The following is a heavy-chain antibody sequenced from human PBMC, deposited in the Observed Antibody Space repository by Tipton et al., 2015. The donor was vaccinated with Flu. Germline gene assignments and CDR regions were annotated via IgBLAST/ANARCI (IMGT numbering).Heavy chain of an antibody. V-gene: IGHV4-39*07. CDR1: GFSVRSNH. J-gene: IGHJ4*02. CDR3: ARDLPTYNNYGTTVDN. Sequence: QLVQSGGGLIQPGGSLRLSCEASGFSVRSNHLSWVRQPPGKGLEWIGTVSYNGNTYYNPSLKSRVIVSADTSRVHFSLMLTSVTAADTAVYYCARDLPTYNNYGTTVDNWGQGILVTVSS. CDR2: VSYNGNT. D-gene: IGHD4-11*01.